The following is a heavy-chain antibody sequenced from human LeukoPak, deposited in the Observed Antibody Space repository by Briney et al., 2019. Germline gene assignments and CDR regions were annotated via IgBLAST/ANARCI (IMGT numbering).Heavy chain of an antibody. D-gene: IGHD5-18*01. CDR3: ARAYNHGYDY. V-gene: IGHV3-48*01. J-gene: IGHJ4*02. CDR1: GFTFSSYG. Sequence: PGGSLRLSCAASGFTFSSYGMNWVRQAPEMGLEWVSYISHSSSSIYYADSVRGRFTISRDNAKNSLYLQMNSLRAEDTAVYYCARAYNHGYDYWGQGTLVTVSS. CDR2: ISHSSSSI.